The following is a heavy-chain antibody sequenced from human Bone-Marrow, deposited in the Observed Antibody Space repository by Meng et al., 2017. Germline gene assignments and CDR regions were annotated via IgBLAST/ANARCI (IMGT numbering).Heavy chain of an antibody. V-gene: IGHV4-61*01. CDR2: IYYSGST. CDR3: ARGNCSGGRCSNWFDP. D-gene: IGHD2-15*01. J-gene: IGHJ5*02. CDR1: GGSVSSGSYY. Sequence: GSLRLSCTVSGGSVSSGSYYWSWIRQPPGKGREWIGYIYYSGSTNYNPSLKSRVTISVDTSKNQFSLKLSSVTAAATAVYYCARGNCSGGRCSNWFDPWGQGTLVTVSS.